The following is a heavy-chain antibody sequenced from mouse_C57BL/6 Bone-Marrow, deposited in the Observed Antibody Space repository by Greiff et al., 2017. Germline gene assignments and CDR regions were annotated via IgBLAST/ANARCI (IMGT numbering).Heavy chain of an antibody. CDR1: GYSFTDYN. V-gene: IGHV1-39*01. CDR3: ARGYSNVYAMDY. CDR2: INPNYGTT. J-gene: IGHJ4*01. Sequence: VQLKESGPELVKPGASVKISCKASGYSFTDYNMNWVKQSNGKSLEWIGVINPNYGTTSYNQKFKGKATLTVDQSSSTAYMQLNSLTSEDSAVYWWARGYSNVYAMDYWGQGTSVTVSS. D-gene: IGHD2-5*01.